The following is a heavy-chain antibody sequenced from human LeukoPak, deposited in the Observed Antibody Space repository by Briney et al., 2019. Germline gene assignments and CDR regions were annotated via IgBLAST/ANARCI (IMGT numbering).Heavy chain of an antibody. V-gene: IGHV1-18*04. J-gene: IGHJ4*02. Sequence: ASVKVSCKASGYTFTSYGISWVRQAPGQGLEWMGWTSAYNGNTNYAQKLQGRVTMTTDTSTSTAYMELRSLRSDDTAVYYCARSGLELLWFGELWYWGQGTLVTVSS. D-gene: IGHD3-10*01. CDR2: TSAYNGNT. CDR3: ARSGLELLWFGELWY. CDR1: GYTFTSYG.